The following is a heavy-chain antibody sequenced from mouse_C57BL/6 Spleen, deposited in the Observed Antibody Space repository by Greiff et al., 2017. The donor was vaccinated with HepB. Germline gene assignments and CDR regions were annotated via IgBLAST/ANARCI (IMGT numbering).Heavy chain of an antibody. CDR3: ASYYAIV. Sequence: EVQLVESGGGLVKPGGSLTLSCAASGFTFSDYGMHWVRQAPEKGLEWVAYISSGSSTIYYADTVKGRFTISRDNAKNTLFLQMTNLRSEDTAMYYCASYYAIVWGTGTTVTVSS. J-gene: IGHJ1*03. D-gene: IGHD1-1*01. CDR2: ISSGSSTI. V-gene: IGHV5-17*01. CDR1: GFTFSDYG.